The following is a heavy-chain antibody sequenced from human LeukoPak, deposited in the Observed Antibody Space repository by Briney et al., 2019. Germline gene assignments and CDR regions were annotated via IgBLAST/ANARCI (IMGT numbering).Heavy chain of an antibody. CDR2: IYWDDDK. D-gene: IGHD2-21*02. Sequence: SCPTLVKPTQTLTLTCTFSGFSLSTSGVGVGWIRQPPGKALEWLALIYWDDDKRYSPSLKSRLTITKDTSKNQVVLTMTNMDPVDTATYYCAHSMRVVTANDAFDIWGQGTMVTVSS. CDR1: GFSLSTSGVG. V-gene: IGHV2-5*02. J-gene: IGHJ3*02. CDR3: AHSMRVVTANDAFDI.